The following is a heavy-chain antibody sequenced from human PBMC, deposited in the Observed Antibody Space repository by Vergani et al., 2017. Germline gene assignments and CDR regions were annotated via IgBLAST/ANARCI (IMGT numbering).Heavy chain of an antibody. CDR3: ARDQXDSTIFGAHRYAY. J-gene: IGHJ4*02. D-gene: IGHD3-3*01. Sequence: EVQLLESGGGLVQPGGSLRLSCEASGFSFPGYAMSWVRQAPGKGLEWVSSVSGSSATPYYADSVKGRFIISRDNSKNTLHLQMNSLRAEDTAIYYCARDQXDSTIFGAHRYAYWGQGTRVTVSS. CDR1: GFSFPGYA. V-gene: IGHV3-23*01. CDR2: VSGSSATP.